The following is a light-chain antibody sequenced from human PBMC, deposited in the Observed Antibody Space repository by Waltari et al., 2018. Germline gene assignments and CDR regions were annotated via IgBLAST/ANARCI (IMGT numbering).Light chain of an antibody. CDR2: ANN. J-gene: IGLJ1*01. V-gene: IGLV1-40*01. CDR3: QSFDSSLDGYV. Sequence: QSVLTQPPSVSGAPGQRVTISCTGSSSNTGSYYNVHWYQHLPGPAPKDLIYANNNRPSGVPDRFSGSKSGASASLAITGLQAEDEADYYCQSFDSSLDGYVFGTGTKVTVL. CDR1: SSNTGSYYN.